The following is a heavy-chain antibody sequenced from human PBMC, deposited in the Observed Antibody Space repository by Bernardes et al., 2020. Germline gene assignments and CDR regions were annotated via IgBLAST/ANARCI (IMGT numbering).Heavy chain of an antibody. V-gene: IGHV3-23*01. J-gene: IGHJ4*02. CDR3: AKGGSEYQLLYNFDY. CDR1: GFTFSNYV. D-gene: IGHD2-2*02. CDR2: ISDSGRST. Sequence: GSLRLSCAASGFTFSNYVMSWVRQAPGKGLEWVSAISDSGRSTYYADSVKGRFTISRDSSKNTLYLQMNSLRAEDTAVYYCAKGGSEYQLLYNFDYWGQGTLVTVSS.